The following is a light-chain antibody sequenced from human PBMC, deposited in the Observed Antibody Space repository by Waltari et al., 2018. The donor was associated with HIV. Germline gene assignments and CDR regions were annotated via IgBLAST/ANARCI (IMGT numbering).Light chain of an antibody. CDR1: QSISSW. J-gene: IGKJ1*01. V-gene: IGKV1-5*03. CDR2: KAS. Sequence: DIQMTQSPSTLSQPVGDRVPITCRASQSISSWLAWYQQKPGKAPKRLIYKASSLESGVPSRFSGSGSGTEFTLTISSLQPDDFATYYCQQYNSYSRTFGQGTKVEIK. CDR3: QQYNSYSRT.